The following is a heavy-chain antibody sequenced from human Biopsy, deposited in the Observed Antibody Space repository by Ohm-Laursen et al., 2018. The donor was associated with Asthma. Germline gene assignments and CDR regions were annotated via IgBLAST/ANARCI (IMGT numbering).Heavy chain of an antibody. Sequence: ATVKISCKTSGYTFNSAGITWVRQAPGQGLEWMGWISVYNGNTKVAQKLQDRVTMITDTSTSTAYMELRSLRSDDTAVYFCARAVDYSHYYGIDVWGQGTTVTIS. CDR1: GYTFNSAG. CDR3: ARAVDYSHYYGIDV. D-gene: IGHD3-10*01. V-gene: IGHV1-18*01. J-gene: IGHJ6*02. CDR2: ISVYNGNT.